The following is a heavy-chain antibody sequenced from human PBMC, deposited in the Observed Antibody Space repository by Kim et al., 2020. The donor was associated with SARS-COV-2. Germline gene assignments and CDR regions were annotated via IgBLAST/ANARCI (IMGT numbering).Heavy chain of an antibody. CDR2: ISYDGSNK. D-gene: IGHD3-9*01. Sequence: GGSLRLSCAASGFTFSSYAMHWVRQAPGKGLEWVAVISYDGSNKYYADSVKGRFTISRDNSKNTLYLQMNSLRAEDTAVYYCAREGTELRYFDWLHYLNGMFDYWGQGTLVTVSS. CDR1: GFTFSSYA. J-gene: IGHJ4*02. CDR3: AREGTELRYFDWLHYLNGMFDY. V-gene: IGHV3-30*04.